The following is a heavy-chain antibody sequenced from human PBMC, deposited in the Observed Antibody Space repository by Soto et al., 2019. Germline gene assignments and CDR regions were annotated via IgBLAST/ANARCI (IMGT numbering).Heavy chain of an antibody. CDR3: ARGYCSSTSFYTRPNGRYYGMDV. V-gene: IGHV3-21*01. D-gene: IGHD2-2*02. CDR1: GFTFSNYV. CDR2: ISSSSSYI. J-gene: IGHJ6*02. Sequence: GGSLRLSCAASGFTFSNYVMHWVRQAPGKGLEWVSSISSSSSYIYYADSVKGRFTISRDNAKNSLYLQMNSLRAEDTAVYYCARGYCSSTSFYTRPNGRYYGMDVWGQGPTMTVSS.